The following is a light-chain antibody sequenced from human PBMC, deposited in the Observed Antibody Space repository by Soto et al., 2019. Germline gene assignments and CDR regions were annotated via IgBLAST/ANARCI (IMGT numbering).Light chain of an antibody. J-gene: IGLJ1*01. CDR1: SSNIGNNY. CDR2: ENN. Sequence: QSVLTQPPSLSAAPGQKVTISCSGGSSNIGNNYVSWYQQLPGTAPKLLIYENNKRPSGIPDRFSGSKSGTSATLGITGLQTGDEADYYCGTWDSSLSSYVFGTGTKVTVL. V-gene: IGLV1-51*02. CDR3: GTWDSSLSSYV.